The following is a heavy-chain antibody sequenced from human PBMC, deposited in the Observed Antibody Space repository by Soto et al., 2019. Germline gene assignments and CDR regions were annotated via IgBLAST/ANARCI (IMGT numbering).Heavy chain of an antibody. CDR3: ARRGSVPYYYCVLDV. D-gene: IGHD4-17*01. CDR1: GYTFSRSG. CDR2: ISTYTGDA. J-gene: IGHJ6*02. V-gene: IGHV1-18*01. Sequence: QVQLVKSGAEVRKPGASVKVSCKTSGYTFSRSGISWVRQAPGQGLEWMGLISTYTGDANYAQKLQGRVTMTTDTSTSIAFMELGSLTSEDTAVYYWARRGSVPYYYCVLDVWGQGTTCTVS.